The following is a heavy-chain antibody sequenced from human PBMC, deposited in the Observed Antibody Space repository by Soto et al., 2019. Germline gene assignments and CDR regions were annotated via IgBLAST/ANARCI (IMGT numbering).Heavy chain of an antibody. V-gene: IGHV5-51*01. Sequence: GESLKISCKGSGYSFTSYWIGWVRQMLGKGLEWMGIIYPGDSDTRYSPSFQGQVTISADKSISTAYLQWSSLKASDTAMYYCARRKYRLLWGGYGMDVWGQGTTVNGSS. CDR1: GYSFTSYW. J-gene: IGHJ6*02. CDR3: ARRKYRLLWGGYGMDV. CDR2: IYPGDSDT. D-gene: IGHD2-2*01.